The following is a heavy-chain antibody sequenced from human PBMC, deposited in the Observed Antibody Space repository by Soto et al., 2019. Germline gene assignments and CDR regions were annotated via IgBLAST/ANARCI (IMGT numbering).Heavy chain of an antibody. J-gene: IGHJ4*02. CDR3: ARVRYYYDSSGYSYFDY. Sequence: EVQLVESGGGLVQPGGSLRLSCAASGFTFSSYWMSWVRQAPGKGLEWVANIKQDGSEKYYVDSVKGRFTISRDNAKNSLYLQMNSLRAEDTALYYCARVRYYYDSSGYSYFDYWGQGTLVTVSS. D-gene: IGHD3-22*01. CDR2: IKQDGSEK. V-gene: IGHV3-7*05. CDR1: GFTFSSYW.